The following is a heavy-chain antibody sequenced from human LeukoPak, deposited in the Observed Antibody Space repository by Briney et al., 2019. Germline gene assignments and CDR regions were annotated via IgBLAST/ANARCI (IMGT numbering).Heavy chain of an antibody. D-gene: IGHD5-12*01. CDR3: ARDDALVATGSFDY. V-gene: IGHV1-18*01. CDR1: GYTFSSYG. CDR2: ISDYNGNT. J-gene: IGHJ4*02. Sequence: ASVKVSCKASGYTFSSYGINWVRQAPGQGLERMGWISDYNGNTNYAQKLQGRVTMTTDTSTSTAYMELRSLRSDDTAVYYCARDDALVATGSFDYWGQGTLVTVSS.